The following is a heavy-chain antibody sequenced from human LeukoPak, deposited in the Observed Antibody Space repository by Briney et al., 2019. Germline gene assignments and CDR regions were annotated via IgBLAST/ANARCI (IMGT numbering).Heavy chain of an antibody. J-gene: IGHJ4*02. D-gene: IGHD3-22*01. CDR2: IGSNFETI. CDR3: AKISGYYPSDY. Sequence: GGSLRLSCVASGFAFSSYAMNWVRQAPGKGLEWISYIGSNFETIYADSVKGRFTISRDNSKNTLYLQMYSLGAEDTALYYCAKISGYYPSDYWGQGTLVTVSS. CDR1: GFAFSSYA. V-gene: IGHV3-48*01.